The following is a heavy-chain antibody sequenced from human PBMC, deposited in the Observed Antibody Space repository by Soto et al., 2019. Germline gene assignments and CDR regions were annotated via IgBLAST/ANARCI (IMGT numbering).Heavy chain of an antibody. CDR1: GFTFSSYN. Sequence: VGSLRLSCIVSGFTFSSYNMNWVRQAPGKGLEWVTYISGSGSTIYYADSVKGRFTISRDNVKNSLYLQMNSLRDEDTAVYYCARSKYIDYWGQGTLVTV. J-gene: IGHJ4*02. CDR2: ISGSGSTI. V-gene: IGHV3-48*02. D-gene: IGHD4-4*01. CDR3: ARSKYIDY.